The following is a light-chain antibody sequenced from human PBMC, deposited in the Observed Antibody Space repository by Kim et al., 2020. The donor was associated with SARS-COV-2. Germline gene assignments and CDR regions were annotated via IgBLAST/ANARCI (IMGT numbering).Light chain of an antibody. Sequence: SVKLTCTLSSGNSSYAIAWHQQQPEKGPRYLMKLNSDGSHSKGDGIPDRFSGSSSGAERYLTISSLQSEDEADYYCQTWVTGLWVFGGGTQLTVL. V-gene: IGLV4-69*01. CDR1: SGNSSYA. CDR2: LNSDGSH. CDR3: QTWVTGLWV. J-gene: IGLJ3*02.